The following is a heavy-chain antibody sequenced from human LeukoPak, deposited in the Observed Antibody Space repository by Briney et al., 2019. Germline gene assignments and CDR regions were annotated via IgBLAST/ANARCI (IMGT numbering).Heavy chain of an antibody. J-gene: IGHJ6*03. D-gene: IGHD5-18*01. Sequence: SETLSLTCTVSGGSISSYYWSWIRQPAGKGLEWFGRIYTSGSTNYNPSLKSRVTISVDTSKKQFSLKLSSVTAADTAVYYCARVKRDTAMVTPRDYYYYYMDVWGKGTTVTVSS. CDR1: GGSISSYY. CDR3: ARVKRDTAMVTPRDYYYYYMDV. V-gene: IGHV4-4*07. CDR2: IYTSGST.